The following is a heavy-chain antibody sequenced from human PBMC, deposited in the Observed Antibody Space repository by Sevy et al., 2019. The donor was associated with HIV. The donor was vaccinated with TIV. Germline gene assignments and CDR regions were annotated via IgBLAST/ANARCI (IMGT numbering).Heavy chain of an antibody. CDR1: GFTFTSYA. Sequence: GGSLRLSCAASGFTFTSYAMTWVRQAPGKGLEWVSVISGSGATTYYADSVKGRFTISRENSKNTLYLQMTSMTAEDTDAYYCAKDRVIVVVLAITRGDKYFEHWGQGTLVTVSS. D-gene: IGHD2-21*01. V-gene: IGHV3-23*01. CDR2: ISGSGATT. CDR3: AKDRVIVVVLAITRGDKYFEH. J-gene: IGHJ1*01.